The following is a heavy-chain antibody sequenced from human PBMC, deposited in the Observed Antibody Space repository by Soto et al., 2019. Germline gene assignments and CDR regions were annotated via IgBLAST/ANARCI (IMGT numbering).Heavy chain of an antibody. V-gene: IGHV3-74*01. CDR1: GFTFSSYW. D-gene: IGHD5-18*01. CDR2: INSDGSTT. CDR3: ARVNPGYSYVNY. Sequence: EVPLVESGGGLVQPGGSLRLSCAASGFTFSSYWMLWVRQAPGKGLVWVSRINSDGSTTSYADSVKGRFTISRDNAKNTPYLQMNSLRAEDTAVYYCARVNPGYSYVNYWGQGTLVTVSS. J-gene: IGHJ4*02.